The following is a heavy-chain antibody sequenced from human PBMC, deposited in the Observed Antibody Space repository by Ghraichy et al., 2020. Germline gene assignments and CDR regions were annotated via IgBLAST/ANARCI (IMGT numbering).Heavy chain of an antibody. V-gene: IGHV4-61*01. J-gene: IGHJ4*02. CDR3: AKDSNPNGDFEH. CDR1: GGAVTSGTYY. D-gene: IGHD4-17*01. CDR2: IDYSGST. Sequence: SETLSLTCTVSGGAVTSGTYYWSWIRQPPGKGLEWIGYIDYSGSTKYNPSLKSRVTISVDTSGNQFSPRLSSVTAADTAVYYCAKDSNPNGDFEHWGQGTLVTVSS.